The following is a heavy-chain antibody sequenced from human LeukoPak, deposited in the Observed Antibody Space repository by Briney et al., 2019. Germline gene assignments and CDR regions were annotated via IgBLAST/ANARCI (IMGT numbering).Heavy chain of an antibody. V-gene: IGHV3-30-3*01. Sequence: PRRSLRLSCAASGFTFSNYAMHWVRQAPGKGLEWVAVMSYDGSNKYYADSVKGRFTISRDNSKNTLYLQMNSLRAEDTAVYYCARMTTVVAPHYYYAMDVWGQGTTVTVSS. D-gene: IGHD4-23*01. J-gene: IGHJ6*02. CDR2: MSYDGSNK. CDR3: ARMTTVVAPHYYYAMDV. CDR1: GFTFSNYA.